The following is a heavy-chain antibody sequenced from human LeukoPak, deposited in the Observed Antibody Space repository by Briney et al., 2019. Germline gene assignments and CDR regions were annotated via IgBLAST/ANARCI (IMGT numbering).Heavy chain of an antibody. CDR2: ISGSGGST. V-gene: IGHV3-23*01. Sequence: PGGSLRLSCAASGFTFNTYAMSRVRQAPGKGLEWVSAISGSGGSTYYADSVKGRFTISRDNSKNTLYLQIHSLRAEDTAVYYCAKGKGSSSSSIDWWGQGTLVTVSS. CDR1: GFTFNTYA. D-gene: IGHD2-15*01. CDR3: AKGKGSSSSSIDW. J-gene: IGHJ4*02.